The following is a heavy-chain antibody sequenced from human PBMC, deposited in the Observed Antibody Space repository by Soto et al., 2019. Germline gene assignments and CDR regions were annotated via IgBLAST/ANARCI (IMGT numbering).Heavy chain of an antibody. CDR1: GVTFSTYV. Sequence: GGSLESGCAASGVTFSTYVMHWVRQAPGKGLEWVAFILHDGSNKYYADSVKGRFTISRDNSKNTVHLQMNSLRPEDTAVYYCATALDYSNSGRTYYYGMDVWGQGTTVTVSS. CDR3: ATALDYSNSGRTYYYGMDV. CDR2: ILHDGSNK. J-gene: IGHJ6*02. V-gene: IGHV3-30*03. D-gene: IGHD2-21*01.